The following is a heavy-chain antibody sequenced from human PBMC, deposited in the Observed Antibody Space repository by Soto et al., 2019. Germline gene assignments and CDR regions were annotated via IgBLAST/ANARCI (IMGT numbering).Heavy chain of an antibody. V-gene: IGHV4-30-2*01. J-gene: IGHJ4*02. CDR2: IYHSGST. D-gene: IGHD2-2*01. CDR3: ARQGCTSTRCYADY. CDR1: GGSISSGGYS. Sequence: PSETLSLTCAFSGGSISSGGYSWSWIRQPPGKGLEWIGYIYHSGSTYYNPSLKSRVTISVDRSKNQFSLKLSSVTAADTAVYFCARQGCTSTRCYADYWGQGTLVTVSS.